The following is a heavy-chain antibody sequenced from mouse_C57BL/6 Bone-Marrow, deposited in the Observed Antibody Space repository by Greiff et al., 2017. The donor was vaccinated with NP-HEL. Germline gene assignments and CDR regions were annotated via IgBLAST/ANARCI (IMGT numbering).Heavy chain of an antibody. CDR1: GFTFSNYW. D-gene: IGHD2-4*01. Sequence: EVQGVESGGGLVQPGGSMKLSCVASGFTFSNYWMNWVRQSPEKGLEWVAQIRFKSDNYATHYAESVKGRFTISRDDSKSSVYLQMNNLRAEDTGMYYCTGGRLRPWFAYWGQGTLVTVSA. CDR3: TGGRLRPWFAY. CDR2: IRFKSDNYAT. V-gene: IGHV6-3*01. J-gene: IGHJ3*01.